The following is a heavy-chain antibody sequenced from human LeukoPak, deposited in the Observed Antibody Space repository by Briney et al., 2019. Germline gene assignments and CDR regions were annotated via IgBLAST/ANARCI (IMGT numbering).Heavy chain of an antibody. V-gene: IGHV3-7*01. J-gene: IGHJ5*02. CDR2: MKQDGGEK. CDR3: ARGRGPYGWFDP. D-gene: IGHD3-10*01. Sequence: PGGSLRLSCAASGFTFSKYWMSWVRQAPGKGLEWVANMKQDGGEKYYVDSVRGRFTISRDNAKNALYLQMNNLRAEDTAIYFCARGRGPYGWFDPWGQGTLVTVSS. CDR1: GFTFSKYW.